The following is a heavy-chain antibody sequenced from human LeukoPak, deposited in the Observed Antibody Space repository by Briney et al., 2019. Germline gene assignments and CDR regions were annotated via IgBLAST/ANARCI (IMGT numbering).Heavy chain of an antibody. V-gene: IGHV4-4*02. Sequence: PSETLSLTCGVSGGSVSSTNWWTWIRQPPGEGLEWIGEVHLDGRTNSNPSLKSRLTMSVDLSENHVSLKLTSVTAADTAVYYCAREGGFYRPLDYSGQGTLVTVSS. CDR3: AREGGFYRPLDY. D-gene: IGHD6-25*01. CDR1: GGSVSSTNW. CDR2: VHLDGRT. J-gene: IGHJ4*02.